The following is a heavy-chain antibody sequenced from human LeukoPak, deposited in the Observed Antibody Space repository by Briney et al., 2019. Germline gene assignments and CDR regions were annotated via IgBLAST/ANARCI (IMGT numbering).Heavy chain of an antibody. CDR2: IYYSGST. CDR3: AGDGSGSPNVGFDY. V-gene: IGHV4-59*01. D-gene: IGHD3-10*01. CDR1: GVSISSYY. J-gene: IGHJ4*02. Sequence: PSETLSLTCTVSGVSISSYYWSWIRQPPGKGLEWIGYIYYSGSTNYNPSLKSRVTISVDTSKNQFSLKPSSVTAADTAVYYCAGDGSGSPNVGFDYWGQGTLVTVSS.